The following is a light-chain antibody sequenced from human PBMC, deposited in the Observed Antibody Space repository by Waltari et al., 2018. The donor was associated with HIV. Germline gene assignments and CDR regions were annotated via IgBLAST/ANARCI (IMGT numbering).Light chain of an antibody. V-gene: IGLV1-40*01. J-gene: IGLJ3*02. CDR2: GNT. Sequence: QSVLTQPPSVSGSPGQRVTIPCIGSSSHLGPGYDVHWYQQFPGPAPKVLIYGNTDRPSGVPDRFSGSKSGSSASLLITGLQAEDDADYYCQSYDISLSGWVFGGGTKLTVL. CDR3: QSYDISLSGWV. CDR1: SSHLGPGYD.